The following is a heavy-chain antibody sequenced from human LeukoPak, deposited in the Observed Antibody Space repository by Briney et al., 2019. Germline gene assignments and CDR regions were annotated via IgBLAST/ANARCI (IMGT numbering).Heavy chain of an antibody. Sequence: GGSLRLSCPAPGFSFSSSGMHWVRQAPGKGLEWVAVISYDESNNYYGDSVKGRFTISRDNFKNTLYLEMNSLTAEDTAVYYCAKDESSGWSFWFDPWGQGTLVTVSS. D-gene: IGHD6-19*01. J-gene: IGHJ5*02. CDR1: GFSFSSSG. CDR2: ISYDESNN. V-gene: IGHV3-30*18. CDR3: AKDESSGWSFWFDP.